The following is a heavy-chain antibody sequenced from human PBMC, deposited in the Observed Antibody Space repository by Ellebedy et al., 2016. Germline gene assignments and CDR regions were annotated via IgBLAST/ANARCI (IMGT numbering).Heavy chain of an antibody. CDR1: GFSVTSND. Sequence: GESLKTSXAAPGFSVTSNDMRWVRQAPGRGLELVSLMYAGGSEYYADSVKGRFAITRDTSMNRLYLHMSVLEGGDTALYYCVTRLNGAFDFWGQGTMVSVSS. CDR3: VTRLNGAFDF. J-gene: IGHJ3*01. V-gene: IGHV3-53*01. CDR2: MYAGGSE.